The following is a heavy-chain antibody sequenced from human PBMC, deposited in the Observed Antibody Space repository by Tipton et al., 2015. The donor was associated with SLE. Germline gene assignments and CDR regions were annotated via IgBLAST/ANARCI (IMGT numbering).Heavy chain of an antibody. J-gene: IGHJ4*02. CDR3: ARQSTGYFDY. CDR1: GGSISSSSYY. V-gene: IGHV4-39*01. CDR2: IYYSGST. D-gene: IGHD1-1*01. Sequence: TLSLTCTVSGGSISSSSYYWGWIRQPPGKGLEWIGSIYYSGSTYYSPSLKSRVTISVDTSKNQFSLKLSSVTAADTAVYYCARQSTGYFDYWGQGTLVTVSS.